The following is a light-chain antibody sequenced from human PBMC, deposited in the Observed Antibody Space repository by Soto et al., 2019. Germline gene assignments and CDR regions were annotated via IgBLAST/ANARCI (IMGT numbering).Light chain of an antibody. CDR3: QQYGSSIT. Sequence: IVLMQSPDTLSLSPGERATLSYRASRSLSSDYLAWYQQKPGQAPRLLFYHASRRATGTPDRFSGSGSGTDFTLTINRLEPEDFAVYYRQQYGSSITFGQGTRLEIK. J-gene: IGKJ5*01. V-gene: IGKV3-20*01. CDR1: RSLSSDY. CDR2: HAS.